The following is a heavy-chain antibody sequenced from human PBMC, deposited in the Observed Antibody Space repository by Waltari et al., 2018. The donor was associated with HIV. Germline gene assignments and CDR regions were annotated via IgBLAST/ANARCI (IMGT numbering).Heavy chain of an antibody. Sequence: QVQLVESGGGVVQPGRSLRLSCAASGFTFSSYGMHWVRQAPGKGLEWVAVISYDGSNKYYADSVKGRFTISRDNSKNTLYLQMNSLRAEDTAVYYCAKAVAGTVMLDPWGQGTLVTVSS. D-gene: IGHD6-19*01. CDR1: GFTFSSYG. CDR2: ISYDGSNK. V-gene: IGHV3-30*18. J-gene: IGHJ5*02. CDR3: AKAVAGTVMLDP.